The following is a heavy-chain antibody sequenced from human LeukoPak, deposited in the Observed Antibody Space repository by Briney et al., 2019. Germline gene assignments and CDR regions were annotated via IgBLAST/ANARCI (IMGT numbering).Heavy chain of an antibody. Sequence: GGSLRLSCAASGFTFSSSVMIWVRQAPGKGLEWLSYISSSSSIIYYADSVKGRFTISRDNAKNSLYLQMNSLRDEDTAVYYCARDGDSSGYYAAFDIRGQGTMVTVSS. D-gene: IGHD3-22*01. CDR3: ARDGDSSGYYAAFDI. V-gene: IGHV3-48*02. CDR2: ISSSSSII. J-gene: IGHJ3*02. CDR1: GFTFSSSV.